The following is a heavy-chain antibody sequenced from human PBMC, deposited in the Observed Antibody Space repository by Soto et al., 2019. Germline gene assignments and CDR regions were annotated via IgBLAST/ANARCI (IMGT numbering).Heavy chain of an antibody. D-gene: IGHD1-20*01. V-gene: IGHV4-61*08. CDR2: IYYSGST. CDR1: GGSISSGGYY. J-gene: IGHJ4*02. Sequence: SETLSLTCTGSGGSISSGGYYWSWIRQPPGKGLEWIGYIYYSGSTNYNPSLKSRVTISVDTSKNQFSLKLSSVTAADAAVYYCARPTYNSGSPFDYWGQGTLVTVSS. CDR3: ARPTYNSGSPFDY.